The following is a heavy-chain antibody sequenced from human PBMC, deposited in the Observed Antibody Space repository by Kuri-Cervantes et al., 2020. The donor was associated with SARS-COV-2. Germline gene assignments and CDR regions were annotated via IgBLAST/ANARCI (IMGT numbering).Heavy chain of an antibody. Sequence: SETLSLTCTVSGYSISSGYYWSWIRQPPGKGLEWIGYIYYSGSTNYNPSLKSRVTISVDTSKNQFSLKLSSVTAADTAVYYCARDRAPVGYWGQGTLVTVSS. V-gene: IGHV4-61*01. J-gene: IGHJ4*02. CDR2: IYYSGST. CDR1: GYSISSGYY. CDR3: ARDRAPVGY.